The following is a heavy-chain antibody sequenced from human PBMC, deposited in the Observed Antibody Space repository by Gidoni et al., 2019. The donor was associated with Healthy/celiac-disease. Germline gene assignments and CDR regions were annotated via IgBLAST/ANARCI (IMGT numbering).Heavy chain of an antibody. CDR3: ARAGDYYGSGADGGYMDV. D-gene: IGHD3-10*01. V-gene: IGHV1-69*06. CDR1: GGTFSSYA. Sequence: QVQLVQSGAEVKKPGSSVKVSCKASGGTFSSYAISWVRQAPGQGLEWMGGIIPIFGTANYAQKFQGRVTITADKSTSTAYMELSSLRSEDTAVYYCARAGDYYGSGADGGYMDVWGKGTTVTVSS. CDR2: IIPIFGTA. J-gene: IGHJ6*03.